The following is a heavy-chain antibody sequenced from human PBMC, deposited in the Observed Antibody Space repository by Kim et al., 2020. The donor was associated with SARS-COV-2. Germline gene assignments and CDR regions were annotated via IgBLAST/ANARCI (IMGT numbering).Heavy chain of an antibody. D-gene: IGHD6-13*01. J-gene: IGHJ6*02. CDR2: IYSGGSST. V-gene: IGHV3-23*03. CDR3: AKSPSIAAAGRPSQDYYGMDV. CDR1: GFTFSSYA. Sequence: GGSLRLSCAASGFTFSSYAMSWVRQAPGKGLEWVSVIYSGGSSTYYADPVKGRFTISRDNSKNTLYLQMNSLRAEDTAVYYCAKSPSIAAAGRPSQDYYGMDVWGQGTTVTVSS.